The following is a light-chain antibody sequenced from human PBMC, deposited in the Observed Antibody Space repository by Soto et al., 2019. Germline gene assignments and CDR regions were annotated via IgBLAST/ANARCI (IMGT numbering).Light chain of an antibody. V-gene: IGLV1-44*01. J-gene: IGLJ1*01. CDR2: TND. CDR1: SSNIGTSS. Sequence: QSALTQPPSASGTPGQTVTISCSGSSSNIGTSSVHWYKHLPGTAPKPLIYTNDQRPSGVPVRFSGSKSGTSASLAICGLQSEDEADYYGAVWDDSLNGHVFGAGTKVTVL. CDR3: AVWDDSLNGHV.